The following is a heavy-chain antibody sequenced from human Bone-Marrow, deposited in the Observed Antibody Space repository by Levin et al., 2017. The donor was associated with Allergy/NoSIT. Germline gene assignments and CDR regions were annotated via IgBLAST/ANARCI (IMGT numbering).Heavy chain of an antibody. CDR1: GYTFTGHF. CDR3: ARGSVTAPRSGLDY. D-gene: IGHD2-21*02. J-gene: IGHJ4*02. Sequence: GASVKVSCKASGYTFTGHFMHWVRQAPGQGLECMGWINPTTGGTSYPQKFQGRVTMTRDTSISTAYMELTSLTSDDTAVYYCARGSVTAPRSGLDYWGQGTLVTVS. CDR2: INPTTGGT. V-gene: IGHV1-2*02.